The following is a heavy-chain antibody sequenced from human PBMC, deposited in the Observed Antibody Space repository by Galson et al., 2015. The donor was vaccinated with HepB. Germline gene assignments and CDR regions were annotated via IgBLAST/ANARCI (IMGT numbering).Heavy chain of an antibody. CDR2: ISGSGGST. V-gene: IGHV3-23*01. D-gene: IGHD3-3*01. Sequence: SLRLSCAASGFTFSSYAMSWVRQAPGKGLEWVSAISGSGGSTYYADSVKGRFTISRDNSKNTLYLQMNSLRAEDTAVYYCAKDLEEVLRFLEWLTRISFGAFDIWGQGTMVTVSS. J-gene: IGHJ3*02. CDR1: GFTFSSYA. CDR3: AKDLEEVLRFLEWLTRISFGAFDI.